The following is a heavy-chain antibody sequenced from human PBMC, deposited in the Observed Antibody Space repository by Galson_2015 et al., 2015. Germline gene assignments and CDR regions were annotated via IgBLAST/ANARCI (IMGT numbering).Heavy chain of an antibody. V-gene: IGHV3-33*08. CDR2: IWYDGSNK. J-gene: IGHJ4*02. CDR3: ARDQDYGGSPFDY. D-gene: IGHD4-23*01. Sequence: SLRLSCAASGFTFSSYWMSWVRQAPGKGLEWVAVIWYDGSNKYYADSVKGRFTISRDNSKNTLYLQMNSLRAEDTAVYYCARDQDYGGSPFDYWGQGTLVTVSS. CDR1: GFTFSSYW.